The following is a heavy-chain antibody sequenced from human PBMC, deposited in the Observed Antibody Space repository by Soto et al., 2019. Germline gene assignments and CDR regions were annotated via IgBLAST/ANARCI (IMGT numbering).Heavy chain of an antibody. CDR2: ISISSSTI. Sequence: EVQLVESGGGLVQPGGSLRLSCAASGFTFSSYSMNWVRQAPGKGLEWVSYISISSSTIYYADSVKGRFTISRDNAKNSLYLQMNSLRDEDTAVYYCARDREGSGSYSGCWFDPWGQGTLVTVSS. V-gene: IGHV3-48*02. CDR3: ARDREGSGSYSGCWFDP. D-gene: IGHD1-26*01. CDR1: GFTFSSYS. J-gene: IGHJ5*02.